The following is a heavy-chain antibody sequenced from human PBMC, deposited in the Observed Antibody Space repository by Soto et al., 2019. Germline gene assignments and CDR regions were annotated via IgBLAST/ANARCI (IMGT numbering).Heavy chain of an antibody. CDR3: ARGTGSHYYYSYMDV. Sequence: QVQLVQSGAEVKKPGASVKVSCKASGYTFTSYAMHWVRQAPGQRLEWMGWINAGNGNTKYSQKFQGRVTITRDTSASTAYMELSSLRSEDTAVYYCARGTGSHYYYSYMDVWGKGTTVTVSS. CDR2: INAGNGNT. V-gene: IGHV1-3*01. J-gene: IGHJ6*03. D-gene: IGHD3-10*01. CDR1: GYTFTSYA.